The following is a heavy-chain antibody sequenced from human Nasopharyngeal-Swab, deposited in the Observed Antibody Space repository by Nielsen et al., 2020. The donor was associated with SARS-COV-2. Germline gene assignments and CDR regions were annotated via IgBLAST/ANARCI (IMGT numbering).Heavy chain of an antibody. V-gene: IGHV1-46*01. CDR3: ARSAVAAAGWGWFDP. CDR1: GYTFTNYN. CDR2: INPSGGSA. Sequence: ASVKVSCKASGYTFTNYNLHWVRQAPGQGLEWMGVINPSGGSANYAQKFQGRVTTTRDTSTNIVYMELGSLESEDTAVYYCARSAVAAAGWGWFDPWGQGTLVTVSS. D-gene: IGHD6-13*01. J-gene: IGHJ5*02.